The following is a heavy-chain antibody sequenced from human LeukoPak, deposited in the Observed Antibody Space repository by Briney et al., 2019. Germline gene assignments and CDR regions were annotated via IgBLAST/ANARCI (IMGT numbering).Heavy chain of an antibody. V-gene: IGHV3-9*01. CDR3: AKGLYAGYYYYGMDV. CDR1: GFTFDDYA. J-gene: IGHJ6*02. CDR2: ISWNSGSI. D-gene: IGHD2-8*01. Sequence: PGGSLRLSCAASGFTFDDYAMHWVRQAPGKGLEWVSGISWNSGSIGYADSVKGRFTISRDNAKNSLYLQMNSLRAEDTALYYCAKGLYAGYYYYGMDVWGQGTTVTVPS.